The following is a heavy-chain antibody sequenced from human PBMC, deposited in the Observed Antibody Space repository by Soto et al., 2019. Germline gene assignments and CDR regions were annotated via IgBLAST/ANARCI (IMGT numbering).Heavy chain of an antibody. V-gene: IGHV3-30*03. Sequence: GGSLGLSCAAYGFTFSSYGMHWVRQAPGKGLEWVAVISYDGSNKYYADSVKGRFTISRDNSKNTLYLQMNSLRAEDTAVYYCACHQRQGGLTYYDFWSGSYFDYWGQGTLVTVSS. CDR3: ACHQRQGGLTYYDFWSGSYFDY. CDR1: GFTFSSYG. D-gene: IGHD3-3*01. CDR2: ISYDGSNK. J-gene: IGHJ4*02.